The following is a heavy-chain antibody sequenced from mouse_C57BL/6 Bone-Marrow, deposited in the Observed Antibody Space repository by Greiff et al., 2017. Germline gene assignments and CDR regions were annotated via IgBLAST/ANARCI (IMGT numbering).Heavy chain of an antibody. CDR2: INPNYGTT. CDR1: GYSFTDYN. J-gene: IGHJ1*03. V-gene: IGHV1-39*01. D-gene: IGHD1-1*01. CDR3: ARDYYGSSYDWYFDV. Sequence: EVQGVESGPELVKPGASVKISCKASGYSFTDYNMNWVKQSNGKSLEWIGVINPNYGTTSYNQKFKGKATLTVDQSSSTAYMQLNSLTSEDSAVYYCARDYYGSSYDWYFDVWGTGTTVTVSS.